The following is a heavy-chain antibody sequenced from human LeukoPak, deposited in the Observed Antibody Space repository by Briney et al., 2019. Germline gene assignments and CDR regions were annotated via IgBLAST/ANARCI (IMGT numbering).Heavy chain of an antibody. V-gene: IGHV3-21*01. D-gene: IGHD6-19*01. Sequence: GGSLRLSCAASGFTFSSYSMNGVRQAPGKGLKWVSSISSSSSYIYYADSVKGQFTISRDNAKNSLYLQMNSLRAEDRAVYYCARAPGIAVAGSRPEYFQHWGQGTLVTVSS. J-gene: IGHJ1*01. CDR1: GFTFSSYS. CDR3: ARAPGIAVAGSRPEYFQH. CDR2: ISSSSSYI.